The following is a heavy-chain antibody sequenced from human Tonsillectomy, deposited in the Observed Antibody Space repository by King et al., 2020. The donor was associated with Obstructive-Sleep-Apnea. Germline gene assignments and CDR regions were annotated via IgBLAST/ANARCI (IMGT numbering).Heavy chain of an antibody. V-gene: IGHV4-39*07. J-gene: IGHJ5*02. CDR1: GGSISSSGYY. CDR3: TMSGQLPPNWFDP. Sequence: LQLQESGPGLVKPSETLSLTCTVSGGSISSSGYYWGWIRQPPGKGLEWIGTRYYSGSTYYNPSLKSRVTISVDTSKNQLSLKLSSVTAADTAVYYCTMSGQLPPNWFDPWGQGTLVTVSS. CDR2: RYYSGST. D-gene: IGHD2-2*01.